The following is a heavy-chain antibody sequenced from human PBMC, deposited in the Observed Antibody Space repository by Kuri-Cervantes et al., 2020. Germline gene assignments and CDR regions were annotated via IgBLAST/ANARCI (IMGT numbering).Heavy chain of an antibody. J-gene: IGHJ1*01. V-gene: IGHV3-30*02. CDR1: GFTFSSYV. CDR3: PKHLR. Sequence: GFTFSSYVIHWVRQAPGKGLEWVGHNKYCADSVKGRFTISRDSSKNTLFLQMNGLRPEGTAVYFCPKHLRWGQGTLVTVSS. CDR2: HNK.